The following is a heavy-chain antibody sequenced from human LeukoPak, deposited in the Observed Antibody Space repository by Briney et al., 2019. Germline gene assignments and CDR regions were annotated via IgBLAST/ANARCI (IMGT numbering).Heavy chain of an antibody. V-gene: IGHV5-51*01. Sequence: GESLKISCKGSGYTFTNYWIGWVRQMPGKGLEWMGIMYPGDSQTRYGPSFQGQVTISADKSISTAYLQWSSLKAPDTAMYYCVRHDPETRGWPFDSWGQGTLVTVSS. CDR2: MYPGDSQT. CDR1: GYTFTNYW. CDR3: VRHDPETRGWPFDS. J-gene: IGHJ4*02. D-gene: IGHD6-19*01.